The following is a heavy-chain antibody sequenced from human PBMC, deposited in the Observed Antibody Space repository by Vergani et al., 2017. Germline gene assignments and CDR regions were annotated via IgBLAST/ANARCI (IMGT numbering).Heavy chain of an antibody. D-gene: IGHD6-19*01. CDR3: AKARIAVYYFDY. CDR1: GFTFDDYA. Sequence: EVQLVESGGGLVQPGRSLRLSCAASGFTFDDYAMHWVRQAPGKGLEWVSGISWNSGSIGYADSVKGRFTISRDNAKNSLYLQMNSLRAEDTAVYYCAKARIAVYYFDYWGQGTLVTVSS. V-gene: IGHV3-9*01. CDR2: ISWNSGSI. J-gene: IGHJ4*02.